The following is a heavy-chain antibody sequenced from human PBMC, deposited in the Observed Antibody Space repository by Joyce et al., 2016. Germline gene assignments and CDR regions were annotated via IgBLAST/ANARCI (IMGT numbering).Heavy chain of an antibody. Sequence: QVQLVESGGGVVQPGRSLRLSCAASGLTLSNYGVHWIRQAPGKGLEWVAVISYDGIYKYYAVCVKCRFTIARDNSKNTVFLEMNSLRTEDTAVYYCAKILTATYSSGWFLDYWGQGTLVTVSS. D-gene: IGHD6-25*01. CDR1: GLTLSNYG. J-gene: IGHJ4*02. CDR2: ISYDGIYK. V-gene: IGHV3-30*18. CDR3: AKILTATYSSGWFLDY.